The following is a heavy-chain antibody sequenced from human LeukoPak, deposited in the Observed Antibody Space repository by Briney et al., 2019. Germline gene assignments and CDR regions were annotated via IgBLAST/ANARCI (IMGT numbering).Heavy chain of an antibody. Sequence: SQTLSLTCTVSGGSISSGDYYWSWIRQPPGKGLEWIGYIYYSGSTYYNPSLKSRVTISVDTSKNQFSLKLSSVTAADTAVYYCARSGYYYGSGSYLPDYWGQGTLVTVSS. D-gene: IGHD3-10*01. CDR2: IYYSGST. V-gene: IGHV4-30-4*01. CDR3: ARSGYYYGSGSYLPDY. J-gene: IGHJ4*02. CDR1: GGSISSGDYY.